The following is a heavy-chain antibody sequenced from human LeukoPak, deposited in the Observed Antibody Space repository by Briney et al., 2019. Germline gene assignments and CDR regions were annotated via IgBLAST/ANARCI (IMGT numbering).Heavy chain of an antibody. J-gene: IGHJ4*02. V-gene: IGHV3-23*01. CDR3: AKDILYSSSTDRWACDY. Sequence: GGSLRLSCAASGFTLSNYVMHWVRQAPGKGLEWVSGIGGTGHFTYYADSVKGRFTVSRDNSKNTLYLQMNTLKAEDTALYYCAKDILYSSSTDRWACDYWGQGTLVTVSS. D-gene: IGHD6-6*01. CDR2: IGGTGHFT. CDR1: GFTLSNYV.